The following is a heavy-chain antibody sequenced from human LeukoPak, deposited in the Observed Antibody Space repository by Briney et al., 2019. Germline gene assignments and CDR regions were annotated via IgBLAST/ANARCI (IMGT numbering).Heavy chain of an antibody. J-gene: IGHJ4*02. D-gene: IGHD2-21*01. V-gene: IGHV1-46*03. CDR1: GYTFTSYY. CDR3: ARGAHIVVVPTPYYFDY. CDR2: INPSGGST. Sequence: ASVEVSCKASGYTFTSYYMHWVRQAPGQGLEWMGIINPSGGSTSYAQKFQGRVTMTRDTSTSTVYMELSSLRSEDTAVYYCARGAHIVVVPTPYYFDYWGQGTLVTVSS.